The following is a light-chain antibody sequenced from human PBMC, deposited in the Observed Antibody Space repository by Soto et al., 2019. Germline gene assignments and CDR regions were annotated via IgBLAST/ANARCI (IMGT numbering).Light chain of an antibody. CDR2: AAS. V-gene: IGKV1-9*01. Sequence: DIHLTQSPSFLSASVGDRVTITCRASQGISSYLAWYQQKPGKAPKLLIYAASTLQSGVPSRFSGSGFGTEFILTISSLQPEDFATYFCQQLNSYPITFGQGTRLEIK. CDR3: QQLNSYPIT. CDR1: QGISSY. J-gene: IGKJ5*01.